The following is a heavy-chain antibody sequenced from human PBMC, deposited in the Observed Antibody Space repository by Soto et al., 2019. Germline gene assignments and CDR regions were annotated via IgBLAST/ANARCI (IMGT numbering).Heavy chain of an antibody. J-gene: IGHJ4*02. CDR3: ARSAGGSYPQYDY. Sequence: QVQLVESGGGVVQPGRSLRLSCAASGFTFSSYAMHWVRQAPGTGLEWVAVISYDGRDKYYPDSVKCRFTISRDNSKNTLYLQMNSLRAEDTAVYYCARSAGGSYPQYDYWGQGTLVTVSS. V-gene: IGHV3-30*04. D-gene: IGHD1-26*01. CDR1: GFTFSSYA. CDR2: ISYDGRDK.